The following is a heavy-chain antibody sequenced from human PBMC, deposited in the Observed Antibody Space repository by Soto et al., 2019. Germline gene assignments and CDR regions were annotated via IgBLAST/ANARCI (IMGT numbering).Heavy chain of an antibody. V-gene: IGHV1-2*02. D-gene: IGHD2-2*01. CDR3: ATNLFSSTSRGSDFDP. CDR2: INPNSGVT. CDR1: GYYFTGYY. J-gene: IGHJ5*02. Sequence: QVQLVQSGAEMKKPGASVKISCKASGYYFTGYYMHWVRQAPGQGLEWMGWINPNSGVTNYAQRFQGRVTMTRDTSISTAYLEVKRLTSDDTAVYYCATNLFSSTSRGSDFDPWGQGTLVIVPS.